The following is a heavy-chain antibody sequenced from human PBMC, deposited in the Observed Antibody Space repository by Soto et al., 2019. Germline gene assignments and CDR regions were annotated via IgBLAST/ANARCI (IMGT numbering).Heavy chain of an antibody. CDR1: VGSFSGYY. J-gene: IGHJ4*02. CDR2: INHSGST. V-gene: IGHV4-34*01. D-gene: IGHD3-22*01. Sequence: SETLSLTCAVYVGSFSGYYWSWIRQPPGKGLEWIGEINHSGSTNYNPSLKSRVTISVDTSKNQFSLKLSSVTAADTAVYYCARGGGYVANSLRPFDYWGQGTLVTVSS. CDR3: ARGGGYVANSLRPFDY.